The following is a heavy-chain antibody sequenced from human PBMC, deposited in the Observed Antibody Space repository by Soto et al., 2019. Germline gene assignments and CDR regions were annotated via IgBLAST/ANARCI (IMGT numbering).Heavy chain of an antibody. J-gene: IGHJ6*03. CDR1: GGSISSYD. CDR2: IYYSGST. Sequence: SETLSLTCTVSGGSISSYDWSWIRQPPGKGLEWIGYIYYSGSTNYNPSLKSRVTISVDTSKNQFSLKLSSVTAADTAVYYCARQGMDYDFWSGYSIETYYMDVWGKGTTVTVSS. CDR3: ARQGMDYDFWSGYSIETYYMDV. D-gene: IGHD3-3*01. V-gene: IGHV4-59*08.